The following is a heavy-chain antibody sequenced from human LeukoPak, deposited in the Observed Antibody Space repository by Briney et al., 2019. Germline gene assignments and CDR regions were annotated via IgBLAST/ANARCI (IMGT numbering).Heavy chain of an antibody. Sequence: GGSLRLSCTVSGFTVSSNSMSWVRQAPGEGLEWVSFIYSDNTHYSDSVKGRFTISRGNSKNTLYLQMNSLRGEDTAVYYCARRAGAYSHPYDYWGQGTLVTVSS. CDR1: GFTVSSNS. CDR2: IYSDNT. J-gene: IGHJ4*02. D-gene: IGHD4/OR15-4a*01. CDR3: ARRAGAYSHPYDY. V-gene: IGHV3-53*01.